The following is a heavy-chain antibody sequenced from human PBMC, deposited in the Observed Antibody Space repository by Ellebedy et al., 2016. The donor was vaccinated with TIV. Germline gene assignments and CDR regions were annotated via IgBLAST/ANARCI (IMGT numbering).Heavy chain of an antibody. Sequence: SETLSLXXGVSGDSISSDYWWTWVRQPPEKGLGWIGEIYHFGTTNYNPSLKSRVTISVDKSKNQFSLRLTSMTAADTALYYCARVRRLTTLDSWGQGTLVTVSS. V-gene: IGHV4-4*02. CDR2: IYHFGTT. J-gene: IGHJ4*02. CDR1: GDSISSDYW. D-gene: IGHD1-14*01. CDR3: ARVRRLTTLDS.